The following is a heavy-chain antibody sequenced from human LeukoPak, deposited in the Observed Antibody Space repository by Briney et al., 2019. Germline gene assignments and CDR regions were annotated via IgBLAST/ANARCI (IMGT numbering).Heavy chain of an antibody. J-gene: IGHJ6*03. Sequence: GGSLRLSCAASGFTFSSYNMNWVRQAPGKGLEWVSSISSSSSYIYYADSVKGRFTISRDNAKNSLYLQMNSLRAEDTAVYYCARDHGSGYYYYYMDVWGKGTTVTVSS. CDR1: GFTFSSYN. CDR3: ARDHGSGYYYYYMDV. D-gene: IGHD3-10*01. V-gene: IGHV3-21*01. CDR2: ISSSSSYI.